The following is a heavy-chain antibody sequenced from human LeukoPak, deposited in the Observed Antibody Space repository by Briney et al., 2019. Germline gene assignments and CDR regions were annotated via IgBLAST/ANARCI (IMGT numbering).Heavy chain of an antibody. CDR3: ARAIVVVPAAIPDDAFDI. CDR2: ISCSGNAI. Sequence: GGSLRLSCAASGFTFSSNAMSWVRQAPGKGLEWVSTISCSGNAIYYADSVKGRFTISRDNSKNTLYLQMNSLRAEDTAVYYCARAIVVVPAAIPDDAFDIWGQGTMVTVSS. D-gene: IGHD2-2*02. CDR1: GFTFSSNA. J-gene: IGHJ3*02. V-gene: IGHV3-23*01.